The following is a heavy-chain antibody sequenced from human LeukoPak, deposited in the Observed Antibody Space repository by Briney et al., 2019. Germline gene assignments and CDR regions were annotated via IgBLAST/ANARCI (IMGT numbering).Heavy chain of an antibody. V-gene: IGHV4-34*01. CDR3: ARDRAPAPMVRGVNGPLVDYYGMDV. CDR2: VNHSGST. D-gene: IGHD3-10*01. J-gene: IGHJ6*02. Sequence: SETLSLTCAVYGGSISGYYWSWIRQPPRKGLKWIGEVNHSGSTNYNPSLKSRVTISVDTSKNQFSLKLSSVTAADTAVYYCARDRAPAPMVRGVNGPLVDYYGMDVWGQGTTVTVSS. CDR1: GGSISGYY.